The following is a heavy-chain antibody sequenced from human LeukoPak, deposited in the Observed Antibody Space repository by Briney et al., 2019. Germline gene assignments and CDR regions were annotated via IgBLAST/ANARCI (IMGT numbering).Heavy chain of an antibody. CDR3: AKDLSRAVAADWFDP. D-gene: IGHD6-19*01. Sequence: GGSLRLSCAASGFTSSNYDMSWVRQAPGKGLEWVSSISDSGGSTYYADSVKGRFTISRDNSKNTLYLQMTNLRAADTAVYYCAKDLSRAVAADWFDPWDQGSLVTVSS. CDR1: GFTSSNYD. V-gene: IGHV3-23*01. J-gene: IGHJ5*02. CDR2: ISDSGGST.